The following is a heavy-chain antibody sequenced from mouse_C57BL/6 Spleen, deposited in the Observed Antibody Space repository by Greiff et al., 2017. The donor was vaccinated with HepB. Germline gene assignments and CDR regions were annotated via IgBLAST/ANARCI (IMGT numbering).Heavy chain of an antibody. J-gene: IGHJ4*01. V-gene: IGHV1-54*01. CDR3: ARSYRTPYAMGY. D-gene: IGHD2-12*01. CDR2: INPSNGGT. Sequence: QVQLQQSGAELVRPGTSVKVSCKASGYAFTNYLIEWVKQRPGQGLEWIGVINPSNGGTNYNEKFKSKATLTVDKSSSTAYMQLSSLTSEDTAVYYSARSYRTPYAMGYWGQETSVTVSS. CDR1: GYAFTNYL.